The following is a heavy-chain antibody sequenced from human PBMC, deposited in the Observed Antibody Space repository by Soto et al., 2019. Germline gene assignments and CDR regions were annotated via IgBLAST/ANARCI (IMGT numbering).Heavy chain of an antibody. J-gene: IGHJ5*02. CDR1: GVSMRNSY. CDR2: ISTSGNT. V-gene: IGHV4-4*07. CDR3: ARGGGVPALGDP. Sequence: PSETLSLTCSVSGVSMRNSYWTWIRQSAGKGLEWIGRISTSGNTNYNPSLNSRLTMSVDTSKNQVSLKLTSVTAADTAVYYCARGGGVPALGDPWGQGXQVTV. D-gene: IGHD3-16*01.